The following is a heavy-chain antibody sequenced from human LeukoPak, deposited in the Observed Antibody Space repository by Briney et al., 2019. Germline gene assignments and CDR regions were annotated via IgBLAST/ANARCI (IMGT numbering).Heavy chain of an antibody. CDR2: IYYSGTT. CDR3: ARLVVPPAMALNWFDP. D-gene: IGHD2-2*01. CDR1: GASISNSTYY. V-gene: IGHV4-39*07. Sequence: PSETLSLTCTVSGASISNSTYYWGWIRQPPGKGLEWIGSIYYSGTTYYNPSLKGRVTISVDTSKNHFSLRLNSVTAADTAVYYCARLVVPPAMALNWFDPWGQGTLVTVSS. J-gene: IGHJ5*02.